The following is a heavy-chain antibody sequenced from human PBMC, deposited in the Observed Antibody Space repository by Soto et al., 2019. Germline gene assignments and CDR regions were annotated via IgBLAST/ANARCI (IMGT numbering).Heavy chain of an antibody. J-gene: IGHJ1*01. Sequence: ETLSLTCTVSGAYVSDFSWSWIRQPAGKGLEWIGRITVNGITQYTPSFRSRVTMSMDTSRNQFSLNLQSATAADTALYYCARESGENWTYEAHWGQGTLVTVSS. CDR2: ITVNGIT. CDR3: ARESGENWTYEAH. D-gene: IGHD1-7*01. CDR1: GAYVSDFS. V-gene: IGHV4-4*07.